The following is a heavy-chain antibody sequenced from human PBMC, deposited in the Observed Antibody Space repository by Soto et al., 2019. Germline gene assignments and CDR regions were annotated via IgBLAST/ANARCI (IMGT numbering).Heavy chain of an antibody. Sequence: PGESLKISCKGSGYSFTSYWIGWVRQMPGKGLEWMGIIYPGDSDTRYSPSFQGQVTISADKSISTAYLQWSSLKASDTAMYYCARQAAVAGAYYYYYGMEVWGQGTTVTVSS. CDR3: ARQAAVAGAYYYYYGMEV. CDR1: GYSFTSYW. J-gene: IGHJ6*02. D-gene: IGHD6-19*01. V-gene: IGHV5-51*01. CDR2: IYPGDSDT.